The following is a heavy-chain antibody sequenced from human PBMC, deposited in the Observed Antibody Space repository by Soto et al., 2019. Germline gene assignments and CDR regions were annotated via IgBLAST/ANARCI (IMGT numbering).Heavy chain of an antibody. CDR1: GYTFTSYG. CDR2: ITVSNGNT. CDR3: ARFLQLRPLDY. J-gene: IGHJ4*02. D-gene: IGHD1-1*01. Sequence: ASVKVSCKASGYTFTSYGISWVRQAPGQGLEFMGWITVSNGNTNYAQKFQDRVIMTTDTSTSTSYMEVRSLRSDDTAIYYCARFLQLRPLDYWGQGTLVTVSS. V-gene: IGHV1-18*01.